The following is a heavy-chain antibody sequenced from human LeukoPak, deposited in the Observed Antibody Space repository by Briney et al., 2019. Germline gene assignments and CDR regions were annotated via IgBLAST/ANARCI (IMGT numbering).Heavy chain of an antibody. Sequence: ASVKVSCKASGGTFSSYAISWVRPAPGQGLEWMGGIIPIFGTANYAQKFQGRVTITADESTSTDYMELSSLRSEDTAVYYCARVGLHGGSWWELDWFDPWGQGTLVTVSS. CDR1: GGTFSSYA. V-gene: IGHV1-69*13. J-gene: IGHJ5*02. CDR3: ARVGLHGGSWWELDWFDP. CDR2: IIPIFGTA. D-gene: IGHD2-15*01.